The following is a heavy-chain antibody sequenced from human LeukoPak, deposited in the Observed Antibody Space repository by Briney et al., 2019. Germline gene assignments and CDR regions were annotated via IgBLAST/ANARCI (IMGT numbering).Heavy chain of an antibody. CDR3: AKGDPRVAATLRYYYYGMDV. CDR2: ISGSGGGT. J-gene: IGHJ6*02. Sequence: PGGSLRLSCAASGFTFSSYAMSWVRQAPGKGLEWVSAISGSGGGTYYADSVKGRFTISRDNSKNTLYLQMNSLRAEDTAVYYCAKGDPRVAATLRYYYYGMDVWGQGTTVTVSS. D-gene: IGHD2-15*01. CDR1: GFTFSSYA. V-gene: IGHV3-23*01.